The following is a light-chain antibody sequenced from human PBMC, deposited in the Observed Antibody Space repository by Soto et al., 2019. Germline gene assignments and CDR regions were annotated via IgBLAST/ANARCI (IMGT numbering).Light chain of an antibody. V-gene: IGKV3-11*01. J-gene: IGKJ5*01. CDR1: QSVSSY. CDR2: DAS. CDR3: QVRTNWSIA. Sequence: EFVLPQSHSTLSLSPGESSTLSCMASQSVSSYLAWYQQKPGQAPRLLIYDASNRATGIPARFSGTGSGTDFTLTINNLEPEDFAVYYCQVRTNWSIAFGRGTRLEIK.